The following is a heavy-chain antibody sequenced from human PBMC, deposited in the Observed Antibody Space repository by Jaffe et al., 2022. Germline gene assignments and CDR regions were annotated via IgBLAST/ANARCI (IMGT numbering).Heavy chain of an antibody. D-gene: IGHD2-15*01. Sequence: QVQLQESGPGLVKPSQTLSLTCTVSGGSISSGSYYWSWIRQPAGKGLEWIGRIYTSGSTNYNPSLKSRVTISVDTSKNQFSLKLSSVTAADTAVYYCARLTVVKNSNWFDPWGQGTLVTVSS. CDR1: GGSISSGSYY. J-gene: IGHJ5*02. CDR2: IYTSGST. CDR3: ARLTVVKNSNWFDP. V-gene: IGHV4-61*02.